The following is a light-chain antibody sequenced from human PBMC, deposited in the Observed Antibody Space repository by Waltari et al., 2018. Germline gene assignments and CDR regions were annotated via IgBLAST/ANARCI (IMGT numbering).Light chain of an antibody. J-gene: IGLJ3*02. V-gene: IGLV2-14*03. CDR1: GSAIDDSDF. CDR3: TSQTRDGVVL. CDR2: DVT. Sequence: QSALTQPASVSGSPGQSITISCTGIGSAIDDSDFVSWYQHHPGKAPRVIIYDVTIRPSGISDRFSASKSANTASLTISGLQPEDEGDYYCTSQTRDGVVLFGGGTQVTVL.